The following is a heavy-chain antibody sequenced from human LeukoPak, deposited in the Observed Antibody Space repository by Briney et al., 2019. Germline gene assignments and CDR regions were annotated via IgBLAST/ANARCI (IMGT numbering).Heavy chain of an antibody. J-gene: IGHJ5*02. CDR3: ARDLGGLGELSAPT. CDR1: GGSISSGAYY. V-gene: IGHV4-30-4*01. D-gene: IGHD3-16*02. CDR2: IFYIGST. Sequence: SQTLSPTCTVSGGSISSGAYYWSGIRQPPGKGLEWIGYIFYIGSTYYNPSLKSRVTISVDPSKIQFYLKLSSVTAADEAVYYCARDLGGLGELSAPTWGQGTLVTVSS.